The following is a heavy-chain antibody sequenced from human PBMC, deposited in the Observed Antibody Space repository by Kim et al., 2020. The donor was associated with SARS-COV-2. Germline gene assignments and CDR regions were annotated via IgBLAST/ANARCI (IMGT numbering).Heavy chain of an antibody. CDR2: NK. J-gene: IGHJ4*02. CDR3: ARAPYYYFDY. Sequence: NKYYADSVKGRFTIPRDNSKNTLYLQMNSLRAEDTAVYYCARAPYYYFDYWGQGTLVTVSS. V-gene: IGHV3-33*01.